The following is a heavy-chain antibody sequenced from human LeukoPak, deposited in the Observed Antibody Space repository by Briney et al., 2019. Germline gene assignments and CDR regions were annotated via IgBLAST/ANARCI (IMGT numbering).Heavy chain of an antibody. D-gene: IGHD3-16*01. CDR2: VYNSGDT. V-gene: IGHV4-59*08. J-gene: IGHJ2*01. CDR1: GGSISSYY. Sequence: PSETLSLTCTVSGGSISSYYWSWIRQSPGKGLEWVGYVYNSGDTGKNPSLKSRVTILLDTSKNQCSLKLTSVSAADTAVYYCARLRLGAYFDLWGRGTLVTVSS. CDR3: ARLRLGAYFDL.